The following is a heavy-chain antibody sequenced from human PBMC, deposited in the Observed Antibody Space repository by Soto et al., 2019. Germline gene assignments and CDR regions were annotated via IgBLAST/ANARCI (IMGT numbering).Heavy chain of an antibody. CDR3: ARELYGLYGGFDP. Sequence: QVQLVESGGGVVQPGRSLRLSCAASGFTFSSYAMHWVRQAPGKGLEWVAVISYDGSNKYYADSVKGRFTISRDNSKNTLYLQMNSLRAEDTAVYYCARELYGLYGGFDPWGQGTLVTVSS. CDR1: GFTFSSYA. CDR2: ISYDGSNK. J-gene: IGHJ5*02. D-gene: IGHD3-16*02. V-gene: IGHV3-30-3*01.